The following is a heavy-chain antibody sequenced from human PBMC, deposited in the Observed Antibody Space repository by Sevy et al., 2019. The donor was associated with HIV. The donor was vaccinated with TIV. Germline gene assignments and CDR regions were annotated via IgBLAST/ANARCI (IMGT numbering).Heavy chain of an antibody. J-gene: IGHJ6*03. D-gene: IGHD3-16*01. CDR2: IGGSGGST. CDR3: AKEGGGQHYYYYYYMDV. CDR1: GFTFSSYA. Sequence: GGSLRLSCAASGFTFSSYAMSWVRQAPGKGLEWVSAIGGSGGSTYYADSVKGRFTISRDNSKNTLYLQMNSLRAEDTAVYYCAKEGGGQHYYYYYYMDVWGKGTTVTVSS. V-gene: IGHV3-23*01.